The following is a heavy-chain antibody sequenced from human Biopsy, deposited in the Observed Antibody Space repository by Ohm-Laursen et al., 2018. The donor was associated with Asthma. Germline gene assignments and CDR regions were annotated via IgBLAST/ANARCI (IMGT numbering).Heavy chain of an antibody. D-gene: IGHD6-19*01. CDR2: IKEDGSEK. CDR3: ARGDSSGWSHYYFDY. J-gene: IGHJ4*02. CDR1: GFTFSTSW. V-gene: IGHV3-7*05. Sequence: SLRLSCTASGFTFSTSWMTWVRQAPGKGLEWVANIKEDGSEKNYVDSVKGRFTISRDNGKNSLYLQMNSLRAEDTAVYYCARGDSSGWSHYYFDYWGQGTLATVSS.